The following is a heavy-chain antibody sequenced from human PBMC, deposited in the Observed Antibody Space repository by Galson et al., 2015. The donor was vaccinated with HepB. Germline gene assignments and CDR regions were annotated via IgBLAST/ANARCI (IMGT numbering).Heavy chain of an antibody. J-gene: IGHJ4*02. V-gene: IGHV3-13*01. CDR2: IGTVGDT. D-gene: IGHD3-22*01. CDR3: ARGRHRNYYDNSGYYMY. Sequence: SLRLSCAASGFTFSSYDMYWVRQATGKGLEWVSGIGTVGDTYYPDSVKGRFTISRENAKNSLYLQMDSLRAGDTAVYYCARGRHRNYYDNSGYYMYWGQGTLVTVSS. CDR1: GFTFSSYD.